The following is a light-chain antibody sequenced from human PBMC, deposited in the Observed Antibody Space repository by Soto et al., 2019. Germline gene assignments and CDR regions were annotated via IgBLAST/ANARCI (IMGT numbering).Light chain of an antibody. V-gene: IGKV1-39*01. CDR2: AAS. J-gene: IGKJ5*01. CDR1: QNIRNW. CDR3: QQSYSTPIT. Sequence: DIQMTQSPSTLSASVGDSFTITCRASQNIRNWLAWYQQKPGKAPKVLIYAASNLQTGVPSRFSGSGSGTDFTLTINSLQPEDFATYSCQQSYSTPITFGQGTRLEIK.